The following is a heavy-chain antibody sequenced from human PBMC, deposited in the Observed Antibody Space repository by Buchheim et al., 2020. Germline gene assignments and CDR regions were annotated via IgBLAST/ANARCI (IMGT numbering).Heavy chain of an antibody. Sequence: EVQLVESGGGLVQPGGSLRLSCAVSGFSLSNHWMTWVRQAPGKGLQWVANINQDGSGKFYVDAVKGRFTISGDGAKNSLYLQMNSLRAEDTAIYYCASWAGRDYWGQGT. CDR2: INQDGSGK. CDR3: ASWAGRDY. J-gene: IGHJ4*02. CDR1: GFSLSNHW. V-gene: IGHV3-7*01. D-gene: IGHD7-27*01.